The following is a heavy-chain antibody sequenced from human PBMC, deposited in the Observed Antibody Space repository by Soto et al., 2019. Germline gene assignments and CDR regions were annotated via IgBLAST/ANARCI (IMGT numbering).Heavy chain of an antibody. V-gene: IGHV1-18*04. CDR3: ARVTMVRGVIVLVGGVHWFDP. CDR2: ISAYNGNT. D-gene: IGHD3-10*01. Sequence: QVQLVQSGAEVKKPGASVKVSCKASGYTFTSYGISWVRQAPGQGLEWMGWISAYNGNTNYAQKLQGRVTMTTDTSTSTAYMELRSLRSDDTAVYYCARVTMVRGVIVLVGGVHWFDPWGQGTLVTVSS. CDR1: GYTFTSYG. J-gene: IGHJ5*02.